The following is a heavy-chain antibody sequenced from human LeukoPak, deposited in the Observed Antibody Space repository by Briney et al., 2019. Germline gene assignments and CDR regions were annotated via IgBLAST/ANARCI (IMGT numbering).Heavy chain of an antibody. V-gene: IGHV1-69*02. Sequence: SVKVSCTASVGTLSRYTISCVRQAPRQGVVRMERITSIRGIANYEQQFQGRVTITADKTTSTAYKQLSSLRSEDTAVYYCARSPGYGSSWFDPWGQGTLVTVSS. CDR3: ARSPGYGSSWFDP. CDR1: VGTLSRYT. D-gene: IGHD5-12*01. J-gene: IGHJ5*02. CDR2: ITSIRGIA.